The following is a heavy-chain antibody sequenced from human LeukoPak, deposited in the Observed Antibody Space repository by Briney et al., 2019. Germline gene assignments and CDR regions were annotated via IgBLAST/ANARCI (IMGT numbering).Heavy chain of an antibody. CDR3: ARLLSAYAMRDAFDI. J-gene: IGHJ3*02. Sequence: SETLSLTCTVSGGSISSSSYYWGWIRQPPGKGLEWIGSIYYSGSTYYNPSLESRVTISVDTSKNQFSLKLSSVTAADTAVYYCARLLSAYAMRDAFDIWGQGTMVTVSS. V-gene: IGHV4-39*01. CDR1: GGSISSSSYY. D-gene: IGHD2/OR15-2a*01. CDR2: IYYSGST.